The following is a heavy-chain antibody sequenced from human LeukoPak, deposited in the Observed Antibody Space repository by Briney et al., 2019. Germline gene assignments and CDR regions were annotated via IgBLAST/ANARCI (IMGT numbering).Heavy chain of an antibody. J-gene: IGHJ4*02. V-gene: IGHV4-39*01. D-gene: IGHD1-26*01. CDR2: IYYSGST. CDR3: AREWDKINRHYFDY. Sequence: PSETLSLTCTVSDGSISSSSYYWGWIRQPPGKGLEWIGSIYYSGSTYYNPSLKSRVTISVYTSKNQFSLKLSSVTAADTAVYYCAREWDKINRHYFDYWGQGTLVTVSS. CDR1: DGSISSSSYY.